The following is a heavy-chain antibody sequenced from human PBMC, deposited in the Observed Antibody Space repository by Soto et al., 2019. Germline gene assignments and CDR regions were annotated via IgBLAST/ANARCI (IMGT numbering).Heavy chain of an antibody. Sequence: GGSLRLSCAASGFTFSSYGMHWVRQAPGKGLEWVAVISYDGSNKYYADSVKGRFTISRDNSKNTLYLQMNSLRAEDTAVYYCAKDYGSGPYYYYGMDVWGQGTTVTVSS. CDR1: GFTFSSYG. CDR2: ISYDGSNK. J-gene: IGHJ6*02. D-gene: IGHD3-10*01. V-gene: IGHV3-30*18. CDR3: AKDYGSGPYYYYGMDV.